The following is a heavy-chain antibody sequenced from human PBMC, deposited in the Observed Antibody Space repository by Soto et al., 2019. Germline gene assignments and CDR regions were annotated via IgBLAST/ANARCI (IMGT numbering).Heavy chain of an antibody. V-gene: IGHV3-13*04. D-gene: IGHD3-22*01. Sequence: HHGWSLRLSCSSSGFPFSSYDMHWVRQGTGKGLEWVSAIGTTGDTYYAGSVKGRFTISRENAKNSLYLQMNSLRAGDTAIYFCARAIGPTLFDYWGQGTLVTVSS. CDR3: ARAIGPTLFDY. J-gene: IGHJ4*02. CDR2: IGTTGDT. CDR1: GFPFSSYD.